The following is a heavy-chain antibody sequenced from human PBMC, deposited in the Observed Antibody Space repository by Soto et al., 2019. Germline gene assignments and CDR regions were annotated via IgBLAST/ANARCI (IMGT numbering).Heavy chain of an antibody. V-gene: IGHV4-30-4*01. CDR2: IYYSGST. Sequence: SETLSLTCTVSGGSISSGDYYWSWIRQPPGKGLEWIGYIYYSGSTYYNPSLKSRVTISVDTSKNQFSLKLSSVTAAVTAVYYCARVTVRDGGNHIGYWGQGTLVTVSS. CDR1: GGSISSGDYY. CDR3: ARVTVRDGGNHIGY. D-gene: IGHD2-15*01. J-gene: IGHJ4*02.